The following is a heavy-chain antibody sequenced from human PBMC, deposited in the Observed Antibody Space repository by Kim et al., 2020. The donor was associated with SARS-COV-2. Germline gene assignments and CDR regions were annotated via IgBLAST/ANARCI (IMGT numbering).Heavy chain of an antibody. CDR1: GFTFSGST. Sequence: GGSLRLSCAASGFTFSGSTMHWVRQASGKGLEWVGRIRSKANNYATAYAASVKNRFTISRVDSKSTAYLQMNSLKTEDTAVYYCTRVNPTAGGWYDAFDIWGQGTKVTVSS. CDR2: IRSKANNYAT. V-gene: IGHV3-73*01. J-gene: IGHJ3*02. CDR3: TRVNPTAGGWYDAFDI. D-gene: IGHD6-19*01.